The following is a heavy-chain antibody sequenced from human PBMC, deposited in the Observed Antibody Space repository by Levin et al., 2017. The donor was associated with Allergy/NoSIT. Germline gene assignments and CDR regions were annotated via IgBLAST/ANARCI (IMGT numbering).Heavy chain of an antibody. Sequence: GGSLRLSCAASGFTFSSYSMNWVRQAPGKGLEWVSSISSSSSYIYYADSVKGRFTISRDNAKNSLYLQMNSLRAEDTAVYYCARASGGVLWFGELLPHSWGQGTLVTVSS. CDR2: ISSSSSYI. J-gene: IGHJ5*02. V-gene: IGHV3-21*01. CDR3: ARASGGVLWFGELLPHS. CDR1: GFTFSSYS. D-gene: IGHD3-10*01.